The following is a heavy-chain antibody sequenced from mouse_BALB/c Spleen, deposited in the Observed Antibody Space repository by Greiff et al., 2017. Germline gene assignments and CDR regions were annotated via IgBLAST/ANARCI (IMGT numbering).Heavy chain of an antibody. CDR1: GFAFSSYD. J-gene: IGHJ3*01. CDR3: ASYDYDGGFAY. Sequence: EVKLMASGGGLVKPGGSLKLSCAASGFAFSSYDMSWVRQTPEKGLEWVAYISSGGGSTYYPDTVKGRFTISRDNAKKTLYLQMSSLKSEDTAMYYCASYDYDGGFAYWGQGTLVTVSA. V-gene: IGHV5-12-1*01. CDR2: ISSGGGST. D-gene: IGHD2-4*01.